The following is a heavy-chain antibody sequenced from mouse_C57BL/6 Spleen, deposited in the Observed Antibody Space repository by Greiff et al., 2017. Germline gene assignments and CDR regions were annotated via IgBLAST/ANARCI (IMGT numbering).Heavy chain of an antibody. Sequence: EVMLVESGGGLVKPGGSLKLSCAASGFTFSDYGMHWVRQAPEKGLEWVAYISSGSSTIYYADTVKGRFTISRDNAKNTLFLKMTSLRSEDTAMYYCARRLRQEYYYAMDYWGQGTSVTVSS. CDR3: ARRLRQEYYYAMDY. CDR2: ISSGSSTI. J-gene: IGHJ4*01. CDR1: GFTFSDYG. V-gene: IGHV5-17*01. D-gene: IGHD2-2*01.